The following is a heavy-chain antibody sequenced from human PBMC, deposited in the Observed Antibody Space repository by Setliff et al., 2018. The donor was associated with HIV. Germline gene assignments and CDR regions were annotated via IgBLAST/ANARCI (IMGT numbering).Heavy chain of an antibody. V-gene: IGHV1-69*05. CDR3: ARSGYGDYDVEAPWDY. J-gene: IGHJ4*02. CDR2: IIPMFGTA. CDR1: GGTFGSYA. Sequence: SVKVSCKASGGTFGSYAVSWVRQAPGQGLEWMGGIIPMFGTAKYAQKFQARVTLTTDESTSTAYMEVSGLKPDDTAVYYCARSGYGDYDVEAPWDYWGQGTLVTVSS. D-gene: IGHD4-17*01.